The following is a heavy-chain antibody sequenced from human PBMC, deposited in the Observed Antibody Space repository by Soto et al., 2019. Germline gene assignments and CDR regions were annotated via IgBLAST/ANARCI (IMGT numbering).Heavy chain of an antibody. J-gene: IGHJ4*02. Sequence: SETLSLTCTVSGGSISSYYWSWIRQPPGKGLEWIGSIYYSGSTYYNPSLKSRVTISVDTSKNQFSLKLSSVTAADTAVYYCARHLKITIHFDYWGQGTLVTVSS. CDR3: ARHLKITIHFDY. V-gene: IGHV4-39*01. CDR1: GGSISSYY. D-gene: IGHD3-16*01. CDR2: IYYSGST.